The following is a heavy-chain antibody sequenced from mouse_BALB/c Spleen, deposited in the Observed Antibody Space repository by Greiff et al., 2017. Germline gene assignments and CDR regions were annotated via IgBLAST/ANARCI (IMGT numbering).Heavy chain of an antibody. J-gene: IGHJ3*01. CDR2: ISSGGSYT. D-gene: IGHD1-1*01. CDR1: GFTFSSYT. V-gene: IGHV5-6-4*01. CDR3: TRDGT. Sequence: EVKLMESGGGLVKPGGSLKLSCAASGFTFSSYTMSWVRQTPEKRLEWVATISSGGSYTYYPDSVKGRFTISRDNAKNTLYLQMSSLKSEDTAMYYCTRDGTWGQGTLVTVSA.